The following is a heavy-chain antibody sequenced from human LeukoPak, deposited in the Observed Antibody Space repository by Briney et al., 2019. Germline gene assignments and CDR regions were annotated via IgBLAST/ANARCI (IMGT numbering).Heavy chain of an antibody. CDR2: IRSKAYGRTT. D-gene: IGHD6-19*01. CDR3: TRDSPAVAPDY. CDR1: GFTFGDYA. V-gene: IGHV3-49*03. Sequence: GGSLRLSCTASGFTFGDYAMSWFRQAPGKGLEWVGFIRSKAYGRTTEYAASVKGRFTISRDDSKSIAYLQMNSLKTEDTAVYYCTRDSPAVAPDYWGQGTLVTVSS. J-gene: IGHJ4*02.